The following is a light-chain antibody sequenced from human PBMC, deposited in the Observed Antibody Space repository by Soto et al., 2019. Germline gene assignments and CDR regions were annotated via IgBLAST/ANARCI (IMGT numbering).Light chain of an antibody. CDR2: TSS. CDR1: QSIGRN. J-gene: IGKJ1*01. Sequence: DIQMTQSPASLSASVGDRVTISCRASQSIGRNLNWYQQKPGKAPTLLIFTSSSLQSGVPSRFSGSGSGTDFILTISSLQPEDFATYYCQQSYGTPPTFGQGTKVEIK. V-gene: IGKV1-39*01. CDR3: QQSYGTPPT.